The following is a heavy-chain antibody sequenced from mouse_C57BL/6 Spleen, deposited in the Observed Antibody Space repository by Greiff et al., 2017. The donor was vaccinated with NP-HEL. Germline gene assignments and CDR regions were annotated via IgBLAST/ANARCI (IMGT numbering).Heavy chain of an antibody. J-gene: IGHJ2*01. CDR2: ILPGSGST. D-gene: IGHD1-1*01. CDR1: GYTFTSYW. V-gene: IGHV1-9*01. Sequence: QVQLKQPGAELVMPGASVKLSCKASGYTFTSYWMHWVKQRPGQGLEWIGEILPGSGSTNYNEKFKGKATFTADTSSNTAYMQLSSLTTEDSAIYYCARKLLRYPFDYWGQGTTLTVSS. CDR3: ARKLLRYPFDY.